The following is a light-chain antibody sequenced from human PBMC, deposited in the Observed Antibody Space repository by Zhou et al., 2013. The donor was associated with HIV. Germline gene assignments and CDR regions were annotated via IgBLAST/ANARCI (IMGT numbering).Light chain of an antibody. CDR2: DAS. CDR1: QAISSA. J-gene: IGKJ4*01. CDR3: QQRRNAPLT. V-gene: IGKV1-13*02. Sequence: AVQLTQSPSSLSASVGDRVTIACRARQAISSALAWYQQKPAKAPKLLIYDASSLESGVPSRFSGSGSGTDFTLTISSLQPEDSAVYYCQQRRNAPLTFGGGTKVEI.